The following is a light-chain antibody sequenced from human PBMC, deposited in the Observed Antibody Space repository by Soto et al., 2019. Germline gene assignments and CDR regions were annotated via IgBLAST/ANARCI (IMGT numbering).Light chain of an antibody. CDR2: EVN. Sequence: QSVLTQPASVSGSPGQSITISCTGTSSDVDGYNYVSWYQQHPGKAPKLMIYEVNYRPSGVSNRFSGSKSGNTASLTISGLQAEDEADYYCSSYTSSSTGVFGTGTKVTVL. V-gene: IGLV2-14*01. CDR3: SSYTSSSTGV. J-gene: IGLJ1*01. CDR1: SSDVDGYNY.